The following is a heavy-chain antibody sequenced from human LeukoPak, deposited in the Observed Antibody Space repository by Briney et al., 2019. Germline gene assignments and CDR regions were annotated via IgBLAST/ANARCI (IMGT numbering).Heavy chain of an antibody. CDR3: ARQTTAYGSGWHFDN. CDR1: GFTFSTYW. D-gene: IGHD6-19*01. V-gene: IGHV4-39*01. Sequence: GSLRLSCAASGFTFSTYWMHWIRQPPGKGLEWIGSIYYRGNTYYGPSLKSRVTISVDTSKNQFSLKLGSVTAADTAVYYCARQTTAYGSGWHFDNWGQGTLVTVSS. J-gene: IGHJ4*02. CDR2: IYYRGNT.